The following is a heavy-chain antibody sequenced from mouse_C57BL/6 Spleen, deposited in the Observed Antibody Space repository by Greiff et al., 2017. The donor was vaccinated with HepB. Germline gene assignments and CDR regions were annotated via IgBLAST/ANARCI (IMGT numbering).Heavy chain of an antibody. CDR3: ARERYDFPYAMDY. V-gene: IGHV1-22*01. J-gene: IGHJ4*01. D-gene: IGHD2-4*01. CDR1: GYTFTDYN. Sequence: VQLKESGPELVKPGASVKMSCKASGYTFTDYNMHWVKQSHGKSLEWIGYINPNNGGTSYNQKFKGKATLTVNKSSSTAYMELRSLTSEDSAVYYCARERYDFPYAMDYWGQGTSVTVSS. CDR2: INPNNGGT.